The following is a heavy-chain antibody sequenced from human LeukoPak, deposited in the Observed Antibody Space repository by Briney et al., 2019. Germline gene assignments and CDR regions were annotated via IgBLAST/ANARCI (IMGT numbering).Heavy chain of an antibody. CDR2: IYYNGIS. CDR3: ARAPRRITGTTFAFDI. CDR1: GGSISGYY. V-gene: IGHV4-59*01. Sequence: SETLSLTCTVSGGSISGYYWSWIRQPPGKGLEWIAYIYYNGISNYNPSLKSRVIISVDSSKNQFSLKLTSVTAADTAVYYCARAPRRITGTTFAFDIWGQGTMVTVSS. J-gene: IGHJ3*02. D-gene: IGHD1-7*01.